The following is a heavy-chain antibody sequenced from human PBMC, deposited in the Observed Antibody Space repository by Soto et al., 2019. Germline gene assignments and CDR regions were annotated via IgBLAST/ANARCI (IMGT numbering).Heavy chain of an antibody. CDR3: ARDMLLLWFGEWGDAFDI. CDR2: ISSSSSTI. J-gene: IGHJ3*02. Sequence: GGALRLSCAASGFTFSSYIMSWVRQSPGKGLEWVSYISSSSSTIYYADSVKGRFTISRDNARNSLYLQMNSLRDEDTAVYYCARDMLLLWFGEWGDAFDIWGQGTMVTVSS. CDR1: GFTFSSYI. V-gene: IGHV3-48*02. D-gene: IGHD3-10*01.